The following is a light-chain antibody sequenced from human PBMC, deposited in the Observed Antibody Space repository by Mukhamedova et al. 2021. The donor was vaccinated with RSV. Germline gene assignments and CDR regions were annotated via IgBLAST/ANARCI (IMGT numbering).Light chain of an antibody. V-gene: IGKV3-20*01. Sequence: GERATLSCRASQSVSGSYLAWYQQKPGQAPRLLIYGAFSRATGIPDRFSGSGSGSGTDFTLTISRLEPEDFAVYYCQQYGSSPGTF. J-gene: IGKJ1*01. CDR1: QSVSGSY. CDR3: QQYGSSPGT. CDR2: GAF.